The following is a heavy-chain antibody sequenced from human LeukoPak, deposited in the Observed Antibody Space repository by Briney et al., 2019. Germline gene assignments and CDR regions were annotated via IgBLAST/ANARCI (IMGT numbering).Heavy chain of an antibody. J-gene: IGHJ5*02. V-gene: IGHV1-24*01. CDR3: ATDSNYDFWSGPESWFDP. D-gene: IGHD3-3*01. CDR1: GYTLTELS. Sequence: GASVKVSCKVSGYTLTELSMYWVRQAPGKGLEWMGGFDPEDGETIYAQKFQGRVTMTEDTSTDTAYMELSSLRSEDTAVYYCATDSNYDFWSGPESWFDPRGRGTLVTVSS. CDR2: FDPEDGET.